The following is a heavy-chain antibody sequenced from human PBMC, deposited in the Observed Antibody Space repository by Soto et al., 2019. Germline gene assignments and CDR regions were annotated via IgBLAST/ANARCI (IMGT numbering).Heavy chain of an antibody. V-gene: IGHV3-30*04. CDR2: ISYDGSNK. CDR1: GFNFSSYA. J-gene: IGHJ4*02. CDR3: ARDDSIYDFWSGYDY. Sequence: GGSLRLSCAASGFNFSSYAMHWVRQAPGKGLEWVAVISYDGSNKYYADSVKGRFTISRDNSKNTLYLQMNSLRAEDTAVYYCARDDSIYDFWSGYDYWGQGTLVTVSS. D-gene: IGHD3-3*01.